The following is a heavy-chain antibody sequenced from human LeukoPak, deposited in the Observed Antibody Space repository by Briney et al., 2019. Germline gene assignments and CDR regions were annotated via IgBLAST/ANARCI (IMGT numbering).Heavy chain of an antibody. CDR2: INWNGGST. V-gene: IGHV3-20*04. CDR3: AREDFIKGELATFDY. J-gene: IGHJ4*02. Sequence: PGGSLRLSCAASGFTFDGYGMSWVRQAPGKGLEWVSGINWNGGSTGYAGSVKGRFTISRDNAKNSLYLQMNSLRAEDTALYYCAREDFIKGELATFDYWGQGTLVTVSS. D-gene: IGHD1-26*01. CDR1: GFTFDGYG.